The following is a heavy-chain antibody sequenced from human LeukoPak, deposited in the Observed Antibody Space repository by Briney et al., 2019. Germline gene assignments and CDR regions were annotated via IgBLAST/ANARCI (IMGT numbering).Heavy chain of an antibody. D-gene: IGHD2-15*01. Sequence: PSETLSLTCTVSGGSISSGDYYWSWIRQPPGKGLEWIGYIYYSGSTYYNPSLKSRVTISVDTSKNQFPLKLSSVTAADTAVYYCASGVVDGIFDYWGQGTLVTVSS. CDR1: GGSISSGDYY. V-gene: IGHV4-30-4*01. CDR2: IYYSGST. CDR3: ASGVVDGIFDY. J-gene: IGHJ4*02.